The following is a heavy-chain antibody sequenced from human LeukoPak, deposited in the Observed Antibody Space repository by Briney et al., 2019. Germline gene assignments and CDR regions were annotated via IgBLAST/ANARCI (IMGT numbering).Heavy chain of an antibody. V-gene: IGHV1-46*01. CDR3: ARDGPDSGYDFDY. CDR2: INPSVGST. CDR1: GYTFTDYY. Sequence: ASVKVSCKASGYTFTDYYTHWVRQAPGQGLEWMGIINPSVGSTSYAQKFQGRVTMTRDTSTSTVYMELSSLRSEDTAVYYCARDGPDSGYDFDYWGQGTLVTVSS. J-gene: IGHJ4*02. D-gene: IGHD5-12*01.